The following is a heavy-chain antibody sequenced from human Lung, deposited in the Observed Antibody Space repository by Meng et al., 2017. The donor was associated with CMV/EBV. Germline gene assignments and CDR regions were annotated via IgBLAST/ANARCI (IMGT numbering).Heavy chain of an antibody. CDR2: INHSGST. CDR3: ARERGAGSTQRGWVDP. Sequence: QVQLQQWGAGLLKPSETLSLTCAVYGGSFSGYYWSWIRQPPGKGLEWIGEINHSGSTNYNPSLKSRVTISVDTSKNQFSLKLSSVTAADTAVYYCARERGAGSTQRGWVDPWGQGTLFTVSS. V-gene: IGHV4-34*01. CDR1: GGSFSGYY. D-gene: IGHD3-10*01. J-gene: IGHJ5*02.